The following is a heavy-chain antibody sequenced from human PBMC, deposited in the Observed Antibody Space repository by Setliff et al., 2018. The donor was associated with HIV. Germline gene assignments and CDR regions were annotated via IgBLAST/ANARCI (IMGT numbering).Heavy chain of an antibody. V-gene: IGHV3-30*02. J-gene: IGHJ6*02. CDR3: AKDVCSGAYCYAYYYYGMDV. D-gene: IGHD2-15*01. CDR1: GFTFSSYG. Sequence: GGSLRLSCAASGFTFSSYGMHWVRQAPGKGLEWVAFIRYDISNKNYADSVKGRFSISRDNSKNTLYLQMNRLRAEDTAVYYCAKDVCSGAYCYAYYYYGMDVWGQGTMVTVSS. CDR2: IRYDISNK.